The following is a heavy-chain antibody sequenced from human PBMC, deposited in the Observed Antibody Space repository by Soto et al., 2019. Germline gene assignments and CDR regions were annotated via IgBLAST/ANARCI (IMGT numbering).Heavy chain of an antibody. V-gene: IGHV3-9*01. CDR3: AKDMMATVVNAFDI. J-gene: IGHJ3*02. D-gene: IGHD3-22*01. CDR1: GFTFDDYA. Sequence: DVQLVESGGGLVQPGRSLRLSCAASGFTFDDYAMHWVRQAPGSGLEWVSGISWNSYNIGYAESVKGRFTISRDNAKNSLFLQMNSLRAEDTVLYYCAKDMMATVVNAFDIWGQGTMVTVSS. CDR2: ISWNSYNI.